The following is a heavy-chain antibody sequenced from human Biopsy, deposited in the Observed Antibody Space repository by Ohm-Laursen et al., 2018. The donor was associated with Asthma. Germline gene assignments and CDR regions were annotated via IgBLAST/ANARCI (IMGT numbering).Heavy chain of an antibody. Sequence: LRPSRTASGFAVSRDYMFWVRQHPGKGLEWIGYIYYSGSTYYNPSLKSRVSILIDTSKNQFSLRLSSVTAADTAVYYCARTTYGDDGFDPWGQGTLVTVSS. J-gene: IGHJ5*02. CDR3: ARTTYGDDGFDP. CDR1: GFAVSRDY. CDR2: IYYSGST. D-gene: IGHD4-17*01. V-gene: IGHV4-31*02.